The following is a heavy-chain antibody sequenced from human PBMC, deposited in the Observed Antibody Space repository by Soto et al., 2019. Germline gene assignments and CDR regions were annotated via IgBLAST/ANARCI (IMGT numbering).Heavy chain of an antibody. CDR3: AREDASIAARRGGYGMDV. Sequence: ASVKVSCKASGYTFTSYYMHWVRQAPGQGLEWMGIINPSGGSTSYAQKFQGRVTMTRGTSTSTVYMELSSLRSEDTAVYYCAREDASIAARRGGYGMDVWGQGTTVTVSS. D-gene: IGHD6-6*01. CDR2: INPSGGST. J-gene: IGHJ6*02. CDR1: GYTFTSYY. V-gene: IGHV1-46*01.